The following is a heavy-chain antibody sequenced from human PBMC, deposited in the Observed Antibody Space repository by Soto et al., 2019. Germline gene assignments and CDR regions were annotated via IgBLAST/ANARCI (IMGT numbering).Heavy chain of an antibody. Sequence: ASVKVSCKASGYTFTSYAMHWVRQAPGQRLEWMGWINAGNGNTKYSQKFQGRVTITRDTSASTAYMELSSLRSEDTAVYYCARADYYGSGSYYPHPHDYWGQGTLVTVSS. V-gene: IGHV1-3*01. J-gene: IGHJ4*02. D-gene: IGHD3-10*01. CDR2: INAGNGNT. CDR1: GYTFTSYA. CDR3: ARADYYGSGSYYPHPHDY.